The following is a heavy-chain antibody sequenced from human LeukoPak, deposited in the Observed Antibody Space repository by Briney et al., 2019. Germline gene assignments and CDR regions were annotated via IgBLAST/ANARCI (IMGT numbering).Heavy chain of an antibody. Sequence: ASVKVSCKASGYTFTGYYMHGVRQAPGQGLEGMGWINPNSGGTNYAQKLQGRVTMTTDTSTSTAYMELRSLRSDDTAVYYCARDNPIAAAGTLDYWGQGTLVTVSS. V-gene: IGHV1-2*02. CDR2: INPNSGGT. CDR3: ARDNPIAAAGTLDY. J-gene: IGHJ4*02. CDR1: GYTFTGYY. D-gene: IGHD6-13*01.